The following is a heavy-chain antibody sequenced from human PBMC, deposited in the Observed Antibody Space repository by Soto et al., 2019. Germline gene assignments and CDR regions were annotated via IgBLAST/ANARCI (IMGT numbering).Heavy chain of an antibody. Sequence: QVPLVQSGAEVKKPGASGKVSCKGSGYAFTTYGITWVRQAPGQGLEWMGWISAHNGNTNYAQKLQGRVTVTRDTSTSTAYMELRSLRSDDTAVYYCARGRYGDYWGQGALVTVSS. J-gene: IGHJ4*02. CDR1: GYAFTTYG. CDR3: ARGRYGDY. V-gene: IGHV1-18*01. D-gene: IGHD1-1*01. CDR2: ISAHNGNT.